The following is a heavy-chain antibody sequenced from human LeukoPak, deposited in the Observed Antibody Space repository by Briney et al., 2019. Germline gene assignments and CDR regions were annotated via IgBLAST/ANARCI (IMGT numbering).Heavy chain of an antibody. CDR3: ARHFGYGDSRIDY. CDR2: IYYSGST. D-gene: IGHD4-17*01. J-gene: IGHJ4*02. Sequence: PSETLSLTCAVYGGSFSGYYWSWIRQPPGKGLEWIGYIYYSGSTNYNPSLKSRVTISVDTSKNQFSLKLSSVTAADTAVYYCARHFGYGDSRIDYWGQGTLVTVSS. CDR1: GGSFSGYY. V-gene: IGHV4-59*08.